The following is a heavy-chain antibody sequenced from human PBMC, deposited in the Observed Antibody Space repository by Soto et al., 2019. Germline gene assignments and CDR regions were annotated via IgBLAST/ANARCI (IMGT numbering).Heavy chain of an antibody. J-gene: IGHJ6*02. D-gene: IGHD3-9*01. V-gene: IGHV4-59*08. Sequence: SETLSVTCTVSGGSISPYYRIWIRQPPGKGKEWIGYIYYSGSTNYNPSLKSRVTISVDTSKNQFSLKLSSVTAADTAVYYCARQVRYFVPCCYYYYYLQYVWGQGTSDTVS. CDR3: ARQVRYFVPCCYYYYYLQYV. CDR2: IYYSGST. CDR1: GGSISPYY.